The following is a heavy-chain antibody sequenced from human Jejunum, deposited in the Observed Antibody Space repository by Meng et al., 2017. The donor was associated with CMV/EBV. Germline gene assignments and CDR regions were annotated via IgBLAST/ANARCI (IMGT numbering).Heavy chain of an antibody. CDR3: ARGSTFGSFDS. D-gene: IGHD3-3*01. V-gene: IGHV4-30-4*08. Sequence: QVRPPEPGQGLVKPSQSLSFTCAVAGGYIGSGDYCWSWIRQPPGKGLEWIGYIHDTGSTPYNPSLKSRVDISLGTSKNQFSLTLNSVTAADTAVYCCARGSTFGSFDSWGQGTLVTVSS. CDR2: IHDTGST. CDR1: GGYIGSGDYC. J-gene: IGHJ4*02.